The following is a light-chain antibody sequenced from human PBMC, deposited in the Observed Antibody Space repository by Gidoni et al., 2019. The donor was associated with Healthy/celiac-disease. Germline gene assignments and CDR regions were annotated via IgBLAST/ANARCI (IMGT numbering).Light chain of an antibody. CDR2: AAS. J-gene: IGKJ3*01. Sequence: DIQMTQSPSSLSASVGVSVTITCRASQSISSYLNWYQQKPGKAPKLLIYAASSLQSGVPSRFSGSGSGTDFTLTISSLQPEDFATYYCQQSYSTPFTFXPXTKVDIK. CDR1: QSISSY. V-gene: IGKV1-39*01. CDR3: QQSYSTPFT.